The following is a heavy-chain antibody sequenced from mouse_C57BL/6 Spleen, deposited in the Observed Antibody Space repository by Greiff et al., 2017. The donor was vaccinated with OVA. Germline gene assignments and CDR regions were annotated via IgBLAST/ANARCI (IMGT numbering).Heavy chain of an antibody. CDR3: AISPAYYKGGYFDY. Sequence: VQLQQPGAELVKPGASVKVSCKASGYTFTSYWMHWVKQRPGQGLEWIGRIHPSDSDTNYNQKFKGKATLTVDKSSSTAYMQLSSLTSEDSAVDYCAISPAYYKGGYFDYWGQGTTLTVSS. D-gene: IGHD2-12*01. CDR2: IHPSDSDT. CDR1: GYTFTSYW. J-gene: IGHJ2*01. V-gene: IGHV1-74*01.